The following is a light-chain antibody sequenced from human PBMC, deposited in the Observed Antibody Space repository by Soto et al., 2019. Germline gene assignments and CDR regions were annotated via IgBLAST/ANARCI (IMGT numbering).Light chain of an antibody. J-gene: IGLJ1*01. CDR1: SSDVGGYNY. CDR3: SSYTSSSTYYV. V-gene: IGLV2-14*01. Sequence: QSALTQPASVSGSPGQSITISCTGTSSDVGGYNYVSWYQQHPGKAPKLMIYEVSNRPSGVSNRFSGSKSGNTASLPISGLKAEHEADYYCSSYTSSSTYYVFGTGTKLTVL. CDR2: EVS.